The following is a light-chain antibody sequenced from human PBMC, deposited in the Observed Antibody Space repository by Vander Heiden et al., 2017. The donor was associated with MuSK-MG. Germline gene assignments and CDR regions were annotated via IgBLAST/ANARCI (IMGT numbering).Light chain of an antibody. V-gene: IGKV1-12*01. CDR1: QGITTW. CDR3: HQANSFPLS. Sequence: DIQLTQSPSSVSASVGDRVTITCRASQGITTWLAWYQQKPGTAPKLLIYGASTWQSGVPARFSGSGSGTDFTLTISSLQSEDFATYYCHQANSFPLSFGQGTQLEIK. CDR2: GAS. J-gene: IGKJ5*01.